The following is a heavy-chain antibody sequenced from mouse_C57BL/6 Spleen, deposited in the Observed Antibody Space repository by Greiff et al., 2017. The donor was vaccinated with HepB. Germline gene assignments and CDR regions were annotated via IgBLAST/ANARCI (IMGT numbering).Heavy chain of an antibody. CDR1: GFNIKDDY. Sequence: EVQRVESGAELVRPGASVKLSCTASGFNIKDDYMHWVKQRPEQGLEWIGWIDPENGDTEYASKFQGKATITADTSSNTAYLQLSSLTSEDTAVYYCTTRERLRFAYWGQGTLVTVSA. J-gene: IGHJ3*01. D-gene: IGHD1-1*01. V-gene: IGHV14-4*01. CDR3: TTRERLRFAY. CDR2: IDPENGDT.